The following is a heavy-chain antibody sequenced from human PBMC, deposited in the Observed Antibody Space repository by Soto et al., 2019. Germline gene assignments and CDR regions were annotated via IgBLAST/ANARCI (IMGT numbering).Heavy chain of an antibody. D-gene: IGHD1-26*01. CDR1: GFTFTTYG. V-gene: IGHV3-33*01. J-gene: IGHJ4*02. Sequence: QVQLVESGGGVVQPGRSLRLACAASGFTFTTYGRHWVRQAPGKGLEWVAVIWSAGSNKYYADSVKGRFTISKDNSQYTLYLQMNNLRAEDTAMYYCTRDPYGGSRYYFDSWGQGTLVTVAS. CDR3: TRDPYGGSRYYFDS. CDR2: IWSAGSNK.